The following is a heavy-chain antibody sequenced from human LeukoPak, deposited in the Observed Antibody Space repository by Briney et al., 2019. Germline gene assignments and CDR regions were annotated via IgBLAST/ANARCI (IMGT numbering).Heavy chain of an antibody. V-gene: IGHV1-2*02. CDR3: ARLTEERNWNFNH. D-gene: IGHD1-1*01. Sequence: ASVKVSCKASGYTFTGYYMHWVRQAPGQGLEWMGWINPNSGGTNYAQKFQGRVTMTRDTSISTAYMELSRLRSDDTAVYYCARLTEERNWNFNHWGQGTLVTVSS. J-gene: IGHJ4*02. CDR1: GYTFTGYY. CDR2: INPNSGGT.